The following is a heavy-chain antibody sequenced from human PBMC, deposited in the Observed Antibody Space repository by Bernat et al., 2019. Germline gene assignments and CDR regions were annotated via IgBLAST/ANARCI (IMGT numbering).Heavy chain of an antibody. CDR1: GFTFSDNG. V-gene: IGHV3-33*06. J-gene: IGHJ4*02. D-gene: IGHD5-24*01. Sequence: QVQLVESGGGVVQPGRSLRLSCAASGFTFSDNGMHWVRQAPGKGLEWVAVIWHDGSNENYAESVKGRFTISRDNSKNTLYLQMNSLRAEDTAVYYCAKCQAERWLQLPTGAWGQGTLVTVSS. CDR3: AKCQAERWLQLPTGA. CDR2: IWHDGSNE.